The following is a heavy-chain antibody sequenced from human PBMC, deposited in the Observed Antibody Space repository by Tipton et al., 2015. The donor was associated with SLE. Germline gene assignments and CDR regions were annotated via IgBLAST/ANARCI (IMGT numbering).Heavy chain of an antibody. D-gene: IGHD2-15*01. J-gene: IGHJ5*02. V-gene: IGHV4-39*07. CDR2: VYHSGST. CDR3: ARALGGRCSGGNCFSLFDP. CDR1: GGSIRTSSNF. Sequence: TLSLTCTVSGGSIRTSSNFWAWIRQPPGKRPEWIGNVYHSGSTYYNPSLKRRVTILVETSKNQFSLRLLSVTAADTAVYYCARALGGRCSGGNCFSLFDPWGQVTLVTVSS.